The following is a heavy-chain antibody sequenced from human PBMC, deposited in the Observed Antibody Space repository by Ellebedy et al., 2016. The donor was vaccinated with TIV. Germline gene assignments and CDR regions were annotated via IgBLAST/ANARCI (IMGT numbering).Heavy chain of an antibody. D-gene: IGHD3-16*02. CDR1: GFTVSSNY. J-gene: IGHJ4*02. CDR3: ARGGGELSLYYFDY. Sequence: GESLKISCAASGFTVSSNYMSWVRQAPGKGLEWVSVIYSGGSTYYADAVKGRFTISRDNSKNTLYLQMNSLRAEDTAVYYCARGGGELSLYYFDYWGQGTLVTVSS. V-gene: IGHV3-53*01. CDR2: IYSGGST.